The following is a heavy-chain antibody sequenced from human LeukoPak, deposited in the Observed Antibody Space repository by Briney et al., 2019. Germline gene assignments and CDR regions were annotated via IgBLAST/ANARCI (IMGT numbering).Heavy chain of an antibody. CDR3: ARPSFYDSSGYYLPY. J-gene: IGHJ4*02. V-gene: IGHV4-34*01. CDR2: INHSGST. D-gene: IGHD3-22*01. CDR1: GGSISSYY. Sequence: PSETLSLTCTVSGGSISSYYWSWIRQPPGKGLEWIGEINHSGSTNYNPSLESRVTISVDTSKNQFSLKLSSVTAADTAMYYCARPSFYDSSGYYLPYWGQGTLVTVSS.